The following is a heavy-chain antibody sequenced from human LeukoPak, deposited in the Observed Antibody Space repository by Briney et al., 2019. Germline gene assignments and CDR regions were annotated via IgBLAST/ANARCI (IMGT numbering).Heavy chain of an antibody. J-gene: IGHJ5*02. CDR2: IYYSGST. Sequence: SETLSLTCTVSGGSISSYYWSWIRQPPGKGLEWIGYIYYSGSTNYNPSLKSRVTISVDTSKNQFSLKLSSVTAADTAVYYCARSSRSVYKIDPWGQGTLVTVSS. D-gene: IGHD3-10*01. CDR3: ARSSRSVYKIDP. CDR1: GGSISSYY. V-gene: IGHV4-59*08.